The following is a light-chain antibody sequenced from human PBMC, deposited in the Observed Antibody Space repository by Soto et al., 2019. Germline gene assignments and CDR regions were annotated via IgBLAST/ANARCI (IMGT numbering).Light chain of an antibody. CDR2: DAS. V-gene: IGKV3-20*01. CDR3: QQYYKWPQWT. Sequence: EIVLTQSPGTLSLSPGERATLSCRASQSISSSYLAWYQQKPGQAPRLLIYDASNRATGIPARFSGSGSGTDFTLTITSLQSEDFAVYYCQQYYKWPQWTIGQGTK. CDR1: QSISSSY. J-gene: IGKJ1*01.